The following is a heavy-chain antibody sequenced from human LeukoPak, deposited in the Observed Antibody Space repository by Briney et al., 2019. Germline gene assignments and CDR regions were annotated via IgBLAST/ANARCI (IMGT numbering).Heavy chain of an antibody. Sequence: GRSLRLSCAASGFTFSRYGMHWVRQAPGKGLEWVAVISYDGSNKYYADSVKGRFTISRDNSKNTLYLQMNSLRAEDTAVYYCAKDREWFGELSPIDYWGQGTLVTVSS. D-gene: IGHD3-10*01. CDR1: GFTFSRYG. CDR3: AKDREWFGELSPIDY. J-gene: IGHJ4*02. V-gene: IGHV3-30*18. CDR2: ISYDGSNK.